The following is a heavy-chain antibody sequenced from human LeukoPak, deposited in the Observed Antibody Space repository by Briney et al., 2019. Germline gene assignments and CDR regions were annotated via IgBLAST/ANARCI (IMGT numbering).Heavy chain of an antibody. V-gene: IGHV3-7*01. Sequence: GSLRLSCPPSALTLTTICIGCVRHAPAEGREWVAYIRPDGSDKYYVDSVRGRFTISRDNAQNSLYLQMNSLGAEDTAVYYCVRELVVGVAEYFHHWGQGTLVTVSS. CDR2: IRPDGSDK. CDR1: ALTLTTIC. CDR3: VRELVVGVAEYFHH. D-gene: IGHD1-26*01. J-gene: IGHJ1*01.